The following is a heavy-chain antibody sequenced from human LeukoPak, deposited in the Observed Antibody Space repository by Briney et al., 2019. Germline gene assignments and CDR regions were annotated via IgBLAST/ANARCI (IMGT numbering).Heavy chain of an antibody. CDR3: ATKGIWFWPFDY. D-gene: IGHD3-10*01. V-gene: IGHV3-23*01. CDR1: GFTFSSYA. CDR2: ISGSGGST. Sequence: PGGSLRLSCAASGFTFSSYAMSWVRQAPGKGLEWVSAISGSGGSTYYADPVKGRFTISRDNSKNTLYLQMNSLRAEDTAVYYCATKGIWFWPFDYWGQGTLVTVSS. J-gene: IGHJ4*02.